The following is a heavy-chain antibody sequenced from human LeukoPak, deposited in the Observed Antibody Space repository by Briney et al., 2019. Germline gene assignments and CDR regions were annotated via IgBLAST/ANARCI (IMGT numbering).Heavy chain of an antibody. J-gene: IGHJ5*02. CDR2: INPSGGST. D-gene: IGHD4-17*01. V-gene: IGHV1-46*01. CDR3: ARDSTVTTFRGCVDP. CDR1: GYTFTNYY. Sequence: GASVNVSCKASGYTFTNYYVHWVRQAPGQGLEWMGVINPSGGSTNYAQRFQGRVTMTRDTSTSTVYMELSSLRSEDTAVYYCARDSTVTTFRGCVDPWGQGTLVTVSS.